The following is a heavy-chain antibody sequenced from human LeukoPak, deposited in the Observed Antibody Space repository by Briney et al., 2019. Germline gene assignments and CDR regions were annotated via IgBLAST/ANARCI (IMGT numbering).Heavy chain of an antibody. V-gene: IGHV5-51*01. CDR3: AKRWGAGYGDYGAFDP. CDR2: IYPGDSDT. CDR1: GYSLNTYW. Sequence: GESLKISCKGSGYSLNTYWIAWVRQMPGKGLEWMGIIYPGDSDTRYSPSFQGQVTISADKSISTAYLQWSSLKASDTAIYYCAKRWGAGYGDYGAFDPWGQGTLVTVSS. J-gene: IGHJ5*02. D-gene: IGHD4-17*01.